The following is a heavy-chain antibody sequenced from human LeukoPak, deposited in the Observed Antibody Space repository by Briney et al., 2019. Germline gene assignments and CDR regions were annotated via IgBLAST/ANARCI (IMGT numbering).Heavy chain of an antibody. J-gene: IGHJ3*02. CDR2: ISGSGGST. CDR1: GFIFSGSW. V-gene: IGHV3-23*01. CDR3: AKSLLYYYDRGAFDI. Sequence: GGSLRLSCTASGFIFSGSWMAWIRQAPGKGLEWVSAISGSGGSTYYADSVKGRFTISRDNSKNTLYLQMNSLRAEDTAVYYCAKSLLYYYDRGAFDIWGQGTMVTVSS. D-gene: IGHD3-22*01.